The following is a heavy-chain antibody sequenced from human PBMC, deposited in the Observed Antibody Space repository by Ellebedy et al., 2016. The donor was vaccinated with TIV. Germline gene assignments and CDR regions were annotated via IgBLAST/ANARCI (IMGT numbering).Heavy chain of an antibody. V-gene: IGHV4-34*01. CDR1: GGSLSGYY. CDR2: INHSGST. Sequence: SETLSLTXAVSGGSLSGYYWSWVRQSSGKGLEWIGEINHSGSTNYIPSLKSRVTISVDTSKNQVSLNLTSVTAADTAVYYCARGRRQHQLPGGYMDVWGKGTTVTVSS. CDR3: ARGRRQHQLPGGYMDV. D-gene: IGHD2-2*01. J-gene: IGHJ6*03.